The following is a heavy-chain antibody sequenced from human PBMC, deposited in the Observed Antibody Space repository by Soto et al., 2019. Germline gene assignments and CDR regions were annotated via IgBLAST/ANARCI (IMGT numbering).Heavy chain of an antibody. CDR2: TYYRSKWYN. D-gene: IGHD6-13*01. J-gene: IGHJ6*03. Sequence: QVQLQQSGPGLVKPSQTLSLTCAISGDSVSSNSAAWNWIRQSPSRGLEWLGRTYYRSKWYNDYAVSVKSRITINPDTSKNQFSLQLNSVTPEDTAVYYCARGIAAAGKRLRYYYYMDVWGKGTTVTVSS. V-gene: IGHV6-1*01. CDR1: GDSVSSNSAA. CDR3: ARGIAAAGKRLRYYYYMDV.